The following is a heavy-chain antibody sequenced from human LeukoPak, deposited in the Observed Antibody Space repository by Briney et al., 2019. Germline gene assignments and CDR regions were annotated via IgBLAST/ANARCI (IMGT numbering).Heavy chain of an antibody. CDR3: ARDRGYDILTGSDY. Sequence: ASVKVSCKASVYTFTSYGISWVRQAPGQGLEWMGWISAYNGNTNYAQKLQGRVTMTTDTSTSTAYMELRSLRSDDTAVYYCARDRGYDILTGSDYWGQGTLVTVSS. D-gene: IGHD3-9*01. CDR1: VYTFTSYG. J-gene: IGHJ4*02. V-gene: IGHV1-18*01. CDR2: ISAYNGNT.